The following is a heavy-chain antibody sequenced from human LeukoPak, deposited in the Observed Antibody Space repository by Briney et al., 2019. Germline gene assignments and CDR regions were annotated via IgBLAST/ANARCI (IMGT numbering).Heavy chain of an antibody. CDR3: ARDLDYYDSSGYYPLFDY. D-gene: IGHD3-22*01. V-gene: IGHV3-23*01. Sequence: GGSLRLSCAASGFTFSSYWMNWVRQAPGKGLEWVSAISGSGGSTYYADSVKGRFTISRDDFKNTLYLQMNSLRAEDTAVYYCARDLDYYDSSGYYPLFDYWGQGTLVTVSS. J-gene: IGHJ4*02. CDR2: ISGSGGST. CDR1: GFTFSSYW.